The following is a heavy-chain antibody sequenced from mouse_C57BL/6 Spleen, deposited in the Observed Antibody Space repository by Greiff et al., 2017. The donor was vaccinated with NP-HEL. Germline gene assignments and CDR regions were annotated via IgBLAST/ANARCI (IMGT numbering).Heavy chain of an antibody. CDR1: GYTFTDYE. D-gene: IGHD1-1*01. CDR3: TPITTVVAGGDY. V-gene: IGHV1-15*01. J-gene: IGHJ2*01. CDR2: IDPETGGT. Sequence: QVHVKQSGAELVRPGASVTLSCKASGYTFTDYEMHWVKQTPVHGLEWIGAIDPETGGTAYNQKFKGKAILTADKSSSTAYMERRSLTSEDSAVYYCTPITTVVAGGDYWGQGTTLTVSS.